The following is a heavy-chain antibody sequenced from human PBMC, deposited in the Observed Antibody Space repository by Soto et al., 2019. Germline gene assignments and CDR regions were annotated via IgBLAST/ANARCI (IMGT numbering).Heavy chain of an antibody. CDR1: GDTFNSYV. CDR3: TRSYGYTFGGSLDN. J-gene: IGHJ4*02. CDR2: IITAFGTT. Sequence: QVQLVQSGPEVKKPGSSVKVSCKASGDTFNSYVITWVRQAPGQGLEWLGGIITAFGTTRYAQNFQDRLTITADEAATTDHMELSSLTSDDTAMYYCTRSYGYTFGGSLDNWGQGTRVTVSS. V-gene: IGHV1-69*01. D-gene: IGHD5-18*01.